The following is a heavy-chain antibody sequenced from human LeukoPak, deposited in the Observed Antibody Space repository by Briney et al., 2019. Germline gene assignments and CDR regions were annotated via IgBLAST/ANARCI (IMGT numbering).Heavy chain of an antibody. CDR1: GFTFSSYW. CDR2: IKQDGSEK. CDR3: ARAIYCDSSGYFD. D-gene: IGHD3-22*01. J-gene: IGHJ4*02. Sequence: PGGSLRLSCAASGFTFSSYWMSWVRQAPGKGLEWVANIKQDGSEKYYVDSVKGRFTISRDNAKNSLYLQMNSLRAEDTAVYYCARAIYCDSSGYFDWGQGTLVTVSS. V-gene: IGHV3-7*01.